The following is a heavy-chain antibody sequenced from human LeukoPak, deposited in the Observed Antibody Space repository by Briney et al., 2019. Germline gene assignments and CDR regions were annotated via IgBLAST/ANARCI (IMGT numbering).Heavy chain of an antibody. CDR1: GYTFTSYG. J-gene: IGHJ6*03. CDR2: ISAYNGNT. D-gene: IGHD3-10*01. V-gene: IGHV1-18*01. CDR3: ARGTRYYGSGRYASAMDV. Sequence: ASVKVSCKASGYTFTSYGISWVRQAPGQGLEWMGWISAYNGNTNYAQKLQGRVTMTTDTSTSTAYMELRSPRSDDTAVYYCARGTRYYGSGRYASAMDVWGKGTTVTVSS.